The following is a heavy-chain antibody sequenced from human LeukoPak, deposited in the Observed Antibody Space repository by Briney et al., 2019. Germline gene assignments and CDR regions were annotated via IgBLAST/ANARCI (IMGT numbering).Heavy chain of an antibody. Sequence: GESLRLSCAASGFTFSSYSMNWVRQAPGKGLEWVSSISSSSSYIYYADSVKGRFTISRDNAKNSLYLQMNSLRAEDTAVYYCARGDTSGYYYRFFDYWGQGTLVTVSS. CDR1: GFTFSSYS. V-gene: IGHV3-21*01. D-gene: IGHD3-22*01. CDR2: ISSSSSYI. J-gene: IGHJ4*02. CDR3: ARGDTSGYYYRFFDY.